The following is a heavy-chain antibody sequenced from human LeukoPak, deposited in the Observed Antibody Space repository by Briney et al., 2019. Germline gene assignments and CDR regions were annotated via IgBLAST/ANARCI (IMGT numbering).Heavy chain of an antibody. Sequence: GGSLRLSCAASGFTFSSYGMHWVRQAPGKGLEWVAVISYDGSNKYYADSVKGRFIISRDNSKNTLYLQMNSLRAEDTAVYYCANEYSSSSWVYWGQGTLVTVSS. CDR2: ISYDGSNK. CDR3: ANEYSSSSWVY. V-gene: IGHV3-30*18. J-gene: IGHJ4*02. D-gene: IGHD6-6*01. CDR1: GFTFSSYG.